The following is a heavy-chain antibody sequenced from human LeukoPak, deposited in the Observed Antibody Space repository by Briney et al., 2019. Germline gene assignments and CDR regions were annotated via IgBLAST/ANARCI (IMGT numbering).Heavy chain of an antibody. J-gene: IGHJ4*02. V-gene: IGHV3-7*01. D-gene: IGHD3/OR15-3a*01. CDR2: IEGGGTET. Sequence: GGSLRLSCAASGFIFSTHWMNWVRQAPGKGLEWVAIIEGGGTETLYAASVKGRFTISRDNTKSSLYLQINSLRAEDTAVYYCVGGGGRVPCFWGKGVLVTVST. CDR1: GFIFSTHW. CDR3: VGGGGRVPCF.